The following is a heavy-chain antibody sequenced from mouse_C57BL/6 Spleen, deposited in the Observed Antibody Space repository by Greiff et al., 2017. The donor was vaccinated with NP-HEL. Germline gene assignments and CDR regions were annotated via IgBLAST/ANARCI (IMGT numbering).Heavy chain of an antibody. CDR2: IYPGDGDT. CDR1: GYAFSSSW. D-gene: IGHD2-10*02. CDR3: ARAGYGNYADD. J-gene: IGHJ2*01. V-gene: IGHV1-82*01. Sequence: VQLQQSGPELVKPGASVKISCKASGYAFSSSWMNWVKQRPGKGLEWIGRIYPGDGDTNYNGKFKGKATLTADKSSSTAYMQLSSLTSEDSAVYFCARAGYGNYADDWGQGTTLTVSS.